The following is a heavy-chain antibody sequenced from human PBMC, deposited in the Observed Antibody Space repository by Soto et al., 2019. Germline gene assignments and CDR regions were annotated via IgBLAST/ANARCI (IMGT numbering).Heavy chain of an antibody. V-gene: IGHV1-18*04. Sequence: VQLVQSGAEVKKPGASVRVSCKASGYTFTNYGISWVRQAPGQGLEWMGWVGPYNGNTDHAQNFQGRVTMTTDTSANTAYMELGSLRSDDTALYYCARCYCSLGSCYTCWHFDLWGRGTLVTVSS. J-gene: IGHJ2*01. D-gene: IGHD2-15*01. CDR3: ARCYCSLGSCYTCWHFDL. CDR1: GYTFTNYG. CDR2: VGPYNGNT.